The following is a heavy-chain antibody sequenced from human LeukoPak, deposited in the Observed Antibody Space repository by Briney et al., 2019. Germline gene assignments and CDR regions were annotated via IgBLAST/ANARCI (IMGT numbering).Heavy chain of an antibody. J-gene: IGHJ3*02. V-gene: IGHV4-34*01. Sequence: SETLSLTCAVYGGSFSGHYWTWIRQPPGKGLEWIGEINHSGNTNYNPSLKSRVTISVGTSKSQFSLKLGSVTAADTAVYYCANALPRRPFDMWGQGTVVTVSS. CDR2: INHSGNT. CDR1: GGSFSGHY. CDR3: ANALPRRPFDM.